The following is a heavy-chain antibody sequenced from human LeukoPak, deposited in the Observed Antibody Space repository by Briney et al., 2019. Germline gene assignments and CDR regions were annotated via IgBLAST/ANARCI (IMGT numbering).Heavy chain of an antibody. V-gene: IGHV3-23*01. J-gene: IGHJ4*02. D-gene: IGHD4-17*01. CDR3: ASGGDYAGVAALFRH. CDR2: ISGSGDST. CDR1: GSTFNNYT. Sequence: GGSLRLSCVASGSTFNNYTMRWVRQAPGKGLEWVSAISGSGDSTYYADSVKGRFTISRDNSKNTLYLQMNNLRIEDTAIYYCASGGDYAGVAALFRHWGQGSLVTVSS.